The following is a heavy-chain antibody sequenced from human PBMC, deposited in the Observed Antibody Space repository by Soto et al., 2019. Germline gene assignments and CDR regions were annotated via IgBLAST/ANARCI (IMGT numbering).Heavy chain of an antibody. CDR1: GFTFSSYA. CDR2: ISYDGSNK. CDR3: ARVGDDDGMDV. Sequence: QVQLVESGGGVVQPGRSLRLSCAASGFTFSSYAMHWVRQAPGKGLEWVAVISYDGSNKYYADSVKGRFTISRDNSKNTLYRQMNRLRAEDTDVYYSARVGDDDGMDVRGQGTTVTVSS. D-gene: IGHD3-16*01. V-gene: IGHV3-30-3*01. J-gene: IGHJ6*02.